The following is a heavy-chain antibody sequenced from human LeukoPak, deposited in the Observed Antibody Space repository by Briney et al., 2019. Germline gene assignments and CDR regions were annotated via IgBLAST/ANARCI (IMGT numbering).Heavy chain of an antibody. J-gene: IGHJ3*02. Sequence: PSETLSLTCTVSGGSISSGSYYWRCIRQPAGKGLEWIGRIYTSGSTNYNPSLKSRVTISVDTSKNQFSLKLSSVTAADTAVYYCARGKSLRKPRNCSSTSCYVLDAFDIWGQGTMVTVSS. D-gene: IGHD2-2*01. CDR2: IYTSGST. CDR3: ARGKSLRKPRNCSSTSCYVLDAFDI. V-gene: IGHV4-61*02. CDR1: GGSISSGSYY.